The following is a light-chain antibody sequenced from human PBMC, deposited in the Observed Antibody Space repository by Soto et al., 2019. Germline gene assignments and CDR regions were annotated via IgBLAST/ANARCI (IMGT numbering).Light chain of an antibody. CDR2: AAS. V-gene: IGKV1-39*01. CDR1: QSISSW. Sequence: DIQMTQFPSTLSVSVGDRVTITCRASQSISSWLAWYHQKPGKATKLLIYAASILQSGVTSRFSGSGSGTDFTLTIRSMQPEEFATYYCQKSYTTPFTFGQWKRLEI. J-gene: IGKJ5*01. CDR3: QKSYTTPFT.